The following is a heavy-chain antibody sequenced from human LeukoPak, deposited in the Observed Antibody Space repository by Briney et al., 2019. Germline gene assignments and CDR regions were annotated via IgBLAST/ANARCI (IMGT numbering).Heavy chain of an antibody. CDR2: IYRSGST. CDR1: GGSLRSYY. D-gene: IGHD3-10*01. V-gene: IGHV4-59*08. CDR3: ARTNYYGSGSYYPDL. J-gene: IGHJ5*02. Sequence: SETLSLTCTVSGGSLRSYYWSWIRQPPGKGLEWIGFIYRSGSTDYNPSLKSRGTISVDTSKNQFSLKLSSVTAADTAVYYCARTNYYGSGSYYPDLWGQGTLVTVSS.